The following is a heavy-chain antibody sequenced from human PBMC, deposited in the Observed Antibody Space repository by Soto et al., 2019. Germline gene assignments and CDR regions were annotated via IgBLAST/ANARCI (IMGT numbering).Heavy chain of an antibody. J-gene: IGHJ4*02. V-gene: IGHV4-39*01. Sequence: SETLSLTCTVSDGSISRSTFYWGWIRQPPGKGLEWIGSVHYTGSTYYNPSLKSRVTISVDSSKNHLSLKVSSVTAADTAVYYCAFQLYSGESSGCYGYLGQGALVTSPQ. CDR2: VHYTGST. D-gene: IGHD2-2*01. CDR3: AFQLYSGESSGCYGY. CDR1: DGSISRSTFY.